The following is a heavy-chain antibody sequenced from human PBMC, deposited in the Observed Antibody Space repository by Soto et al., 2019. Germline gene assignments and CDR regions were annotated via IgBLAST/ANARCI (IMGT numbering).Heavy chain of an antibody. CDR2: FDPEDGET. CDR1: GYTLTELS. Sequence: ASVKVSCKVSGYTLTELSMHWVRQAPGKGLEWMGGFDPEDGETIYAQKFQGRVTMTEDTSTDTAYMELSSLRSEDTAVYYCATEMSIAARRRWGNYYYYYYGMDVWGQGTTVTVSS. V-gene: IGHV1-24*01. CDR3: ATEMSIAARRRWGNYYYYYYGMDV. J-gene: IGHJ6*02. D-gene: IGHD6-6*01.